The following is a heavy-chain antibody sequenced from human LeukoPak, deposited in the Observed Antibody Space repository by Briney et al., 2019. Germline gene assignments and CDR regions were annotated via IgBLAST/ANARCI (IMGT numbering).Heavy chain of an antibody. D-gene: IGHD2-21*02. J-gene: IGHJ3*02. CDR3: ARKGDLDAFDI. CDR1: GFTFSSFW. Sequence: PGGSLRLSCAASGFTFSSFWMSWVRQAPGKGLEWVSVIYSGGSTYYADSVKGRFTISRDNSKNTLYLQMNSLRAEDTAVYYCARKGDLDAFDIWGQGTMVTVSS. CDR2: IYSGGST. V-gene: IGHV3-53*01.